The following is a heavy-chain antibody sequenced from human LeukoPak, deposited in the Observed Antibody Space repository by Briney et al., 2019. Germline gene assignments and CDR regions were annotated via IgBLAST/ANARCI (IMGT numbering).Heavy chain of an antibody. V-gene: IGHV3-23*01. Sequence: GGSLRLSCAASGFTFSSYAMSWVRQAPGKGLEWVSSFSASGDDTYYADSVKGRFTISRDNSRNTLYLQLNSLRADDTAVYYCAKIGPYWYFDLWGRGTLVTASS. J-gene: IGHJ2*01. D-gene: IGHD3-16*01. CDR2: FSASGDDT. CDR3: AKIGPYWYFDL. CDR1: GFTFSSYA.